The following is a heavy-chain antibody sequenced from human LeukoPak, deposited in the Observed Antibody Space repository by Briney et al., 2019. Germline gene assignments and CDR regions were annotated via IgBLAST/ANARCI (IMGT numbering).Heavy chain of an antibody. J-gene: IGHJ5*02. CDR3: ARETAMVPDH. V-gene: IGHV3-66*01. CDR1: GFTVSGNH. CDR2: IESSGDM. D-gene: IGHD5-18*01. Sequence: PGGSLRLSCAASGFTVSGNHMSWVRQSPEKGLEWVAIIESSGDMVYADSVKGRFTISRDNSKNTLYLQMNSLRAEDTAVYYCARETAMVPDHWGQGTLVTVSS.